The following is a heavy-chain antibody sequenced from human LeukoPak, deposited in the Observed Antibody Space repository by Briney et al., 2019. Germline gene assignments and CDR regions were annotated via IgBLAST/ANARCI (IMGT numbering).Heavy chain of an antibody. CDR2: IIPIFGTA. D-gene: IGHD3-10*01. CDR1: GGTFSSYA. J-gene: IGHJ4*02. V-gene: IGHV1-69*06. Sequence: GASVKVSCKASGGTFSSYAISWVRQAPGQGLEWMGGIIPIFGTANHAQKFQGRVTITADKSTSTAYMELSSLRSEDTAVYYCAKDVAYGSDYWGQGTLVTVSS. CDR3: AKDVAYGSDY.